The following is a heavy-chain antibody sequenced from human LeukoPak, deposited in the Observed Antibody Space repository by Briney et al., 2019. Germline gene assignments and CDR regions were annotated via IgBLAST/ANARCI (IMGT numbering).Heavy chain of an antibody. CDR2: ISGSGGST. CDR1: GFTFSSYS. J-gene: IGHJ4*02. Sequence: PGGSLRLSCAASGFTFSSYSMNWVRQAPGKGLEWVSAISGSGGSTYYADSVKGRFTISRDNSKNTLYLQMNSLRAEDTAVYYCAKGLGHYFDYWGQGTLVTVSS. CDR3: AKGLGHYFDY. V-gene: IGHV3-23*01. D-gene: IGHD3-10*01.